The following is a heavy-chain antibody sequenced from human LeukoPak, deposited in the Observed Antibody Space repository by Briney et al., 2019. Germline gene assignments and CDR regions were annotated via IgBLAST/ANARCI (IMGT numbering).Heavy chain of an antibody. D-gene: IGHD6-13*01. J-gene: IGHJ4*02. CDR3: AGIAVAGTEYDY. CDR1: GGSISSYY. CDR2: IYTSGST. V-gene: IGHV4-4*07. Sequence: SETLSLTCAVSGGSISSYYWSWIRQPAGKGLEWIGRIYTSGSTNYNPSLKSRVTMSVDTSKNQFSLKLSSVTAADTAVYYCAGIAVAGTEYDYWGQGTLVTVSS.